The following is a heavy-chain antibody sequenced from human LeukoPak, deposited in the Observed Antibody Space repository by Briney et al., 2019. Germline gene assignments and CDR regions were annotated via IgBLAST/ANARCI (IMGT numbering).Heavy chain of an antibody. CDR2: INPNSGAT. J-gene: IGHJ3*01. D-gene: IGHD2-15*01. CDR3: ASKGAGHCYDASCMGSFDL. Sequence: ASVKVSCKPSGYTFTGYYMHWVRQAPGQGLEWMGWINPNSGATNYAQKFQGRVTVTRDTSINTAYMELSRLKSDDTALYYCASKGAGHCYDASCMGSFDLWGQGTTVAVSS. V-gene: IGHV1-2*02. CDR1: GYTFTGYY.